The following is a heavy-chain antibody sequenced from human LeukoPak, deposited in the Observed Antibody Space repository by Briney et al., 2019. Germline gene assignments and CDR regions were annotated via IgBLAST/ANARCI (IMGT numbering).Heavy chain of an antibody. V-gene: IGHV3-23*01. CDR1: GFTFSSYA. J-gene: IGHJ4*02. Sequence: PGGSLRLSCAASGFTFSSYAMSWVRQAPGKGLDWVSGISASGGSTYYADSVKGRFTISRDNSKNTLYLQMNSLRAEDTAIYYCAKETRSGYSCAHYWGQGTLVTVSS. CDR2: ISASGGST. CDR3: AKETRSGYSCAHY. D-gene: IGHD3-22*01.